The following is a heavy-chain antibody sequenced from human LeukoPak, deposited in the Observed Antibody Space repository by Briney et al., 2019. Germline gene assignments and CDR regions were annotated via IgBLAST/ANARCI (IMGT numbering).Heavy chain of an antibody. CDR2: VYTSGSP. Sequence: SETLSLTCTVSGGSISSYYWSWIRRPAGKGLEWIGRVYTSGSPNYNPSLKSRVTMSVDTSKNQFSLKLSSVTAADTAVYYCARAYLTSSWRFDYWGQGTLVTVSS. V-gene: IGHV4-4*07. CDR1: GGSISSYY. D-gene: IGHD6-13*01. J-gene: IGHJ4*02. CDR3: ARAYLTSSWRFDY.